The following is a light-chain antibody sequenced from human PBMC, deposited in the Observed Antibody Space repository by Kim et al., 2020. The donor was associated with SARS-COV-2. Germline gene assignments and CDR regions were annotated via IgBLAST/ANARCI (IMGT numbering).Light chain of an antibody. CDR3: QTWDSRTAIYV. J-gene: IGLJ1*01. V-gene: IGLV3-1*01. Sequence: KFAGWYQQKPGQSPIMVMYQNNKRPSGIPERFPGSNSGNTATLTISGTQPMDEADYYCQTWDSRTAIYVFGTGTKVTVL. CDR2: QNN. CDR1: KF.